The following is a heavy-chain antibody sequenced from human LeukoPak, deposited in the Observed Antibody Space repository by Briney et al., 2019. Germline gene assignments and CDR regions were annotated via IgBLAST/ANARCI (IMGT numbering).Heavy chain of an antibody. CDR1: GFTFDDYA. Sequence: GGSLRLSCAASGFTFDDYAMHWVRQAPGKGLEWVSTISFSGGSTYYADSVKGRFTISRDNSKNTLYLQMNSLRAEDTAVYYCERDCSGGNCYYFDYWGQGTLVTVSS. CDR3: ERDCSGGNCYYFDY. CDR2: ISFSGGST. V-gene: IGHV3-23*01. D-gene: IGHD2-15*01. J-gene: IGHJ4*02.